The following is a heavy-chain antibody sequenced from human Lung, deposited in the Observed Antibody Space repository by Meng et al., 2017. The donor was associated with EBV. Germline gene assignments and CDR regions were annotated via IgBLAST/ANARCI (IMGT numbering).Heavy chain of an antibody. CDR3: ARTNYGDYNWFDP. V-gene: IGHV4-31*11. CDR1: CGSNSSGGFY. Sequence: QVQPQEAGPGLGKPSQTPSLTGAGPCGSNSSGGFYWRWIRQHPGKGLEWIGYIYYSGSTYYNPSLRSRVAISIDTSKNQFSLKLTSVTAADTAVYFCARTNYGDYNWFDPWGQGTLVTVSS. D-gene: IGHD4-17*01. J-gene: IGHJ5*02. CDR2: IYYSGST.